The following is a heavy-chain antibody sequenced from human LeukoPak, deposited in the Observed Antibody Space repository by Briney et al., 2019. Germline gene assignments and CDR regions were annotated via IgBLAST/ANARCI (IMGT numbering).Heavy chain of an antibody. CDR1: GGTFSSYA. V-gene: IGHV1-69*04. CDR3: ARGHSSGYNY. CDR2: IIPILGIA. Sequence: GASVKVSCKASGGTFSSYAISWVRQAPGQGLEWMGKIIPILGIANYAQKFQGRVTITADKSTSTAYMELSSLRSEDTAVYYCARGHSSGYNYWGQGTLVTVSS. D-gene: IGHD3-22*01. J-gene: IGHJ4*02.